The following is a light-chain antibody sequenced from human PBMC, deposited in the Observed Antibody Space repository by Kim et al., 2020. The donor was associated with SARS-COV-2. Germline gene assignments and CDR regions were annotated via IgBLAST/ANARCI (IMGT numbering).Light chain of an antibody. V-gene: IGKV3-11*01. J-gene: IGKJ1*01. CDR3: QQRRNWPLT. Sequence: EIVLTQSPATLSLSPGERATLSCRASQSVSSFLAWYQHKPGQAPRLLIYDASNRATGIPARFSGSGSGTDFTLTISSLEPEDFAVYYCQQRRNWPLTFGQGTKVEIK. CDR1: QSVSSF. CDR2: DAS.